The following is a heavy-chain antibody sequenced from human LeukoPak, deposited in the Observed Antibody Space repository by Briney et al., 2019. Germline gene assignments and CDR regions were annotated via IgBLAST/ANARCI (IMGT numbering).Heavy chain of an antibody. CDR1: GGSISSYY. J-gene: IGHJ6*02. CDR3: AKVSPSYYFYYGMDV. Sequence: PSETLSLTCTVAGGSISSYYWNRIRQPPGKGLEWIGYIYYSGSTNYSPSLKSRVTISVDTSKNQFSLKLSSVTAADTAVYYCAKVSPSYYFYYGMDVWGQGTTVTVSS. CDR2: IYYSGST. V-gene: IGHV4-59*08.